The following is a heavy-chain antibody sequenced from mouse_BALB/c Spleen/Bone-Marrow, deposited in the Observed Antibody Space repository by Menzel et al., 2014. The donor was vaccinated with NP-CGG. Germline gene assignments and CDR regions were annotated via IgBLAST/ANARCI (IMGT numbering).Heavy chain of an antibody. CDR3: VRDRDFDY. CDR1: GFTFNTYA. V-gene: IGHV10-1*02. Sequence: VQLQQSGGGLGQPKGSLKVSCAASGFTFNTYAMNWVRQAPGKGLEWVARIRSKSHNYATFYADSVKDRFTISRDDSQNMLYLQMNNLKTEDTAMYYCVRDRDFDYWGQGTTLTVSS. CDR2: IRSKSHNYAT. J-gene: IGHJ2*01.